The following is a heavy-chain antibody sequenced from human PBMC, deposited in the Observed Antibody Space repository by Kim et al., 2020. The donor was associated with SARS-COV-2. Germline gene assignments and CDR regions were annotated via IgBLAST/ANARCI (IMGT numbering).Heavy chain of an antibody. D-gene: IGHD3-10*01. CDR3: ARLNAYGSGTYSSPDGFDI. J-gene: IGHJ3*02. CDR1: GYPFNNYA. Sequence: ASVKVSCKASGYPFNNYALNWVRQAPGQGLEWMGWINTKTGHPTYAQGFTGRFVFSLDTSVTTTYLQISSLKAEDTAVYYCARLNAYGSGTYSSPDGFDIWGQGTVVTVSS. CDR2: INTKTGHP. V-gene: IGHV7-4-1*02.